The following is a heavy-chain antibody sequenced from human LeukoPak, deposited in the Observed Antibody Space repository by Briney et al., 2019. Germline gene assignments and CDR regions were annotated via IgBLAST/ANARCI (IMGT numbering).Heavy chain of an antibody. Sequence: SETLSLTCTVSGGSISSYYWSWIRQPPGKGLEWIGYIYYSGSTNYNPSLKSRVTISVDTSKNQFSLKLSSVTAADTAVYYCARDPGCSSTSCYHRYFDLWGRGTLVTVSS. V-gene: IGHV4-59*01. J-gene: IGHJ2*01. CDR2: IYYSGST. CDR1: GGSISSYY. CDR3: ARDPGCSSTSCYHRYFDL. D-gene: IGHD2-2*01.